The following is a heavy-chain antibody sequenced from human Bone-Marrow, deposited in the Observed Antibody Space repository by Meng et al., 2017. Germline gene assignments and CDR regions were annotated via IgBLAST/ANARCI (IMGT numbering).Heavy chain of an antibody. J-gene: IGHJ6*02. Sequence: SETLSLTCAVSGYSISSCYYWGWIRQPPGKGLEWIGSIYHSGSTYYNPSLKSRVTISVDTSKNQFSLKLSSVTAADTAVYYCARDHYYYYGMDVWGQGTTVTVSS. CDR3: ARDHYYYYGMDV. CDR1: GYSISSCYY. V-gene: IGHV4-38-2*02. CDR2: IYHSGST.